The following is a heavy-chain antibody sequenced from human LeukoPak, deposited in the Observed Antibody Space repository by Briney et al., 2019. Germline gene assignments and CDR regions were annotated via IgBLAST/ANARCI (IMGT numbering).Heavy chain of an antibody. J-gene: IGHJ4*02. V-gene: IGHV4-59*01. CDR3: ARGWPGWLQSSNSDY. CDR1: GGSISPYY. Sequence: SETLSLTCTVSGGSISPYYWSWIRQPPGKGLEWIGYIYYSGSTNYNPSLKSRVTISVDTSKNQFSLKVTSVTAADTAMFYCARGWPGWLQSSNSDYWGRGTLVTVSS. D-gene: IGHD5-24*01. CDR2: IYYSGST.